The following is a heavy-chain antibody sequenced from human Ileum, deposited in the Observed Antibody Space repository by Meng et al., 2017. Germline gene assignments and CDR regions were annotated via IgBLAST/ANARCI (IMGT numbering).Heavy chain of an antibody. CDR3: ARENDNWNYFDY. V-gene: IGHV1-3*01. CDR1: GYTFRNYP. D-gene: IGHD1-1*01. J-gene: IGHJ4*02. CDR2: INAGNGNI. Sequence: QVQLVQSGTEVKKVGASVKVSCTASGYTFRNYPLHWVRQAPGQRPEWMGWINAGNGNIKISQKFQGRITITNDTSATAYMELSSLRSEDTAVYFCARENDNWNYFDYWGQGSLVTVSS.